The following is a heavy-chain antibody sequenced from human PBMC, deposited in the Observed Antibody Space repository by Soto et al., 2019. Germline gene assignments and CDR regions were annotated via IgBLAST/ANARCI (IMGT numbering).Heavy chain of an antibody. CDR3: ARDLSGPLDY. Sequence: GGSLRLSCATSGFTFSNYGMHWVRQAPGKGLEWVAVTRHDGTNKYYADSVKGRFTISRDSSKNTVHLQMNILRGEDTAVYYCARDLSGPLDYWGQGTLVTVSS. CDR1: GFTFSNYG. J-gene: IGHJ4*02. CDR2: TRHDGTNK. V-gene: IGHV3-33*01.